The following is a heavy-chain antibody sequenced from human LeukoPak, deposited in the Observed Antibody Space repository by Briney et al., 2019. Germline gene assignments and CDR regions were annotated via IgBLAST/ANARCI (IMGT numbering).Heavy chain of an antibody. Sequence: PGGSLRLSCAASGFTFSNAWMSWVRQAPGKGLEWVGRIKSKTDGGTTDYAAPVKGRFTISRDDSKNTLYLQMNSLKTEDTAVYYCTTAPVGVTIFGVVLNDYWGQGTLVTVSS. V-gene: IGHV3-15*01. CDR2: IKSKTDGGTT. CDR1: GFTFSNAW. J-gene: IGHJ4*02. D-gene: IGHD3-3*01. CDR3: TTAPVGVTIFGVVLNDY.